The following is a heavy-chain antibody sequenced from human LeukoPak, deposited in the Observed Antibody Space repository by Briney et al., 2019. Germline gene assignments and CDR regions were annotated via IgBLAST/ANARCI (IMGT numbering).Heavy chain of an antibody. D-gene: IGHD5-24*01. CDR2: ISYDGSNK. J-gene: IGHJ4*02. CDR1: GFTFSSYT. CDR3: ARDAGRWLQLGYFDD. Sequence: GGSLRLSCAASGFTFSSYTMHWVRQAPGKGLEWVAVISYDGSNKYYADSVKGRFTISRDNSKNTLYLQMNSLRTEDTAVYYCARDAGRWLQLGYFDDWGQGTLVTVSS. V-gene: IGHV3-30-3*01.